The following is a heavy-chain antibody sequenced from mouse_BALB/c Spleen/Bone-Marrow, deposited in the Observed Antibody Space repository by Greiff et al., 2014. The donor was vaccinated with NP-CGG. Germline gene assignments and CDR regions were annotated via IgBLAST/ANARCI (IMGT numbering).Heavy chain of an antibody. J-gene: IGHJ4*01. Sequence: QVQLQQSGAELVRPGTSVKVSCKASGYAFTNYWIEWVKQRPGQGLEWIGVINPGSGGVNYNEKCKGKATLTADKSSSTAYIQLSSLTSDDSAVYFCSREITRYAVDYWGQGTSVTVSS. V-gene: IGHV1-54*01. CDR1: GYAFTNYW. D-gene: IGHD2-4*01. CDR2: INPGSGGV. CDR3: SREITRYAVDY.